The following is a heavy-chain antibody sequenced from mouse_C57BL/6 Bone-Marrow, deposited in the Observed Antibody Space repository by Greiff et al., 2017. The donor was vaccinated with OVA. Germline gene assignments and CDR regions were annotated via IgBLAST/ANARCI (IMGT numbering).Heavy chain of an antibody. CDR3: ARLNYGSFDY. J-gene: IGHJ2*01. V-gene: IGHV1-64*01. CDR1: GYTFTSYW. Sequence: QVQLQQSGAELVKPGASVKLSCKASGYTFTSYWMHWVKQRPGQGLEWIGMIHPNSGSTNYNEKFKSKATLTVDKSSSTAYMQLSSLTSEDSAVYYCARLNYGSFDYWGQGITLTVSS. CDR2: IHPNSGST. D-gene: IGHD1-1*01.